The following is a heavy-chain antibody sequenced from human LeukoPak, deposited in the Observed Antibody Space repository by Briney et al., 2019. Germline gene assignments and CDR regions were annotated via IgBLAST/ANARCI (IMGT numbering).Heavy chain of an antibody. V-gene: IGHV1-69*17. D-gene: IGHD6-6*01. CDR2: IIPIFGIA. Sequence: GASVKVSCKASGGTFNSYASTWVRQAPGQGLEWMGGIIPIFGIADYAQKFQARVTITADKSTSTAYMDLSSLRSDDTAVYYCARGRLKAAPDERYYFDYWGQGTLVTVSS. J-gene: IGHJ4*02. CDR1: GGTFNSYA. CDR3: ARGRLKAAPDERYYFDY.